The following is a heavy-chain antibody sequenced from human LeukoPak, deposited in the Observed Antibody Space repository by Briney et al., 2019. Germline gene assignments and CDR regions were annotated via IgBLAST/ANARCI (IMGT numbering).Heavy chain of an antibody. V-gene: IGHV4-34*01. CDR3: ARSDGSSYDRYYYMDV. CDR2: INHSGST. Sequence: PSETLSLTCAVYGGSFSGYYWSWIRQPPGKGLEWIGEINHSGSTNYNPSLKSRVTMSVDTSKNQFSLKLSSVTAADTAVYYCARSDGSSYDRYYYMDVWGKGTTVTVSS. J-gene: IGHJ6*03. D-gene: IGHD6-13*01. CDR1: GGSFSGYY.